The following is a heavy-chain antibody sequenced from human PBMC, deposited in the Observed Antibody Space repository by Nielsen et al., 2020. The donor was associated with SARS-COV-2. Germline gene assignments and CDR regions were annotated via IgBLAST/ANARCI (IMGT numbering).Heavy chain of an antibody. CDR1: GYTFTTYG. J-gene: IGHJ1*01. CDR3: ARDPTFRLRSIIPPYFQH. CDR2: IIPIFGTA. Sequence: SVKVSCKASGYTFTTYGFSWVRQAPGQGLEWMGGIIPIFGTANYAQKFQGRVTITADESTSTAYMELSSLRSEDTAVYYCARDPTFRLRSIIPPYFQHWGQGTLVTVSS. V-gene: IGHV1-69*13. D-gene: IGHD5-24*01.